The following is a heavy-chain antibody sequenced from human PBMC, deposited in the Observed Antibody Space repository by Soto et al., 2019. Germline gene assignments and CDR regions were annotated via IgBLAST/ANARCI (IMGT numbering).Heavy chain of an antibody. D-gene: IGHD3-16*01. CDR1: GGSITNYY. CDR2: XXTXXRX. Sequence: SETLSLTCTVSGGSITNYYWSWVRQPAGKGLEWXGRXXTXXRXXXXXSXXXRVTMSVDTSKNQFSLKLNAVTAADTAVYYCARDDYKDGGNNWFDPWGQGTLVTVSS. J-gene: IGHJ5*02. V-gene: IGHV4-4*07. CDR3: ARDDYKDGGNNWFDP.